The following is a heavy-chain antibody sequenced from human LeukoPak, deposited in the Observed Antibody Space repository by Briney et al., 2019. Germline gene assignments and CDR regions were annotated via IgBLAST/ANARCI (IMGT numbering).Heavy chain of an antibody. CDR3: AKGYCSGSCYNGLDY. J-gene: IGHJ4*02. CDR2: IRFDGTNK. D-gene: IGHD2-15*01. V-gene: IGHV3-30*02. CDR1: GFTFSTYG. Sequence: GSLRLSCAASGFTFSTYGMHWVRQAPGKGLEWVAFIRFDGTNKYYADSVKGRFAISRDSSKNTLYLQMNSLRAEDTAVYYCAKGYCSGSCYNGLDYWGQGTLVTVSS.